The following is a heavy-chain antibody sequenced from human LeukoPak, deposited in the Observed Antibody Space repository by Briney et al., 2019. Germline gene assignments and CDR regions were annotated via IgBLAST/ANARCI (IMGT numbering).Heavy chain of an antibody. CDR1: GYTFTSYG. CDR3: ARGGPAYSSSSFFDY. J-gene: IGHJ4*02. V-gene: IGHV1-69*13. Sequence: GASVKVSCKASGYTFTSYGISWVRQAPGQGLEWMGGIIPIFGTANYAQKFQGRVTITADESTSTAYMELSSLRSEDTAVYYCARGGPAYSSSSFFDYWGQGTLVTVSS. D-gene: IGHD6-6*01. CDR2: IIPIFGTA.